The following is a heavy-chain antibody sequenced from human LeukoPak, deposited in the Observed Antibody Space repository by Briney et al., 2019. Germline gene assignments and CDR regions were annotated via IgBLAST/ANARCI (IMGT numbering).Heavy chain of an antibody. CDR1: GFTFTSFW. CDR3: ARVNDYDCKDY. CDR2: IEQDGSEK. Sequence: GGSLRLSGAASGFTFTSFWMSWVRQAPGKGLEWVANIEQDGSEKHYVDSVKGRFTISRDNAKNSLFLQMNTLRVEDTAVYYCARVNDYDCKDYWGQGTLVTASS. V-gene: IGHV3-7*01. D-gene: IGHD4-23*01. J-gene: IGHJ4*02.